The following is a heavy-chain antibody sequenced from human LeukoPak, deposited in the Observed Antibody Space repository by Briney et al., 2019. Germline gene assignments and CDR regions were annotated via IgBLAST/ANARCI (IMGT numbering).Heavy chain of an antibody. V-gene: IGHV1-2*02. CDR3: ARGFLGWFDY. D-gene: IGHD3-3*01. J-gene: IGHJ4*02. CDR2: INPNSGGT. CDR1: GYTFTGYY. Sequence: AVKVSCKASGYTFTGYYMHWVRQAPGQGLEWRGWINPNSGGTNYAQKFQGRVTMTRDTYISTAYMELSRLRSDDTAVYYCARGFLGWFDYWGQGTLVTVAS.